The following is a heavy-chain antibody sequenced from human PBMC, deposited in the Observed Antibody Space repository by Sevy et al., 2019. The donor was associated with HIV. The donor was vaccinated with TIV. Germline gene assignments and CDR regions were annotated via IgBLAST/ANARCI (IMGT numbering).Heavy chain of an antibody. V-gene: IGHV1-18*04. Sequence: ASVKVSCKASGYTFTSYGISWVRQAPGQGLEWMGGISAYNGNTNYAQKLQGRVTMTTDTSTSTAYMELRSLRSDDTAVYYCARNPNPYSSGWYGDYWGQGTLVTVSS. J-gene: IGHJ4*02. CDR1: GYTFTSYG. CDR3: ARNPNPYSSGWYGDY. D-gene: IGHD6-19*01. CDR2: ISAYNGNT.